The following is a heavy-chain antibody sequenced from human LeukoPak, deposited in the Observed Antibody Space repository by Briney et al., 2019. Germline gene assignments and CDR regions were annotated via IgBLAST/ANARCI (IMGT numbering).Heavy chain of an antibody. D-gene: IGHD3-10*01. CDR3: ARGGRWFGELLTFNRPLEYYYMDV. J-gene: IGHJ6*03. CDR1: GGSFSGYY. Sequence: SETLSLTCAVYGGSFSGYYWSWIRQPPGKGLEWIGEINHSGSTNYNPSLKSRVTISVDTSKNQFSLKLSSVTAADTAVYYCARGGRWFGELLTFNRPLEYYYMDVWGKGTTVTVSS. V-gene: IGHV4-34*01. CDR2: INHSGST.